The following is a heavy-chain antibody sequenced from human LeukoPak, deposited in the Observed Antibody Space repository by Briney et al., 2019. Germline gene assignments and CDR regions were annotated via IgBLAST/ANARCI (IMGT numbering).Heavy chain of an antibody. D-gene: IGHD4-17*01. CDR1: GFTFDDYG. Sequence: RPGGSLRLSCAASGFTFDDYGMSWVRRAPGKGLEWVSGINWNGGSTGYADSVKGRFTISRDNAKNSLYLQMNSLRAEDTALYYCARGPTVTTPYYFDYWGQGTLVTVPS. J-gene: IGHJ4*02. CDR2: INWNGGST. CDR3: ARGPTVTTPYYFDY. V-gene: IGHV3-20*04.